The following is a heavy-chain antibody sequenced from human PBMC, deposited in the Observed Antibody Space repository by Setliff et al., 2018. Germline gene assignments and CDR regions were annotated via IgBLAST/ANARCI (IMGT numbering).Heavy chain of an antibody. J-gene: IGHJ6*03. V-gene: IGHV1-2*07. CDR1: GYTFTSYG. D-gene: IGHD6-6*01. CDR2: INPKNGDI. Sequence: ASVKVSCKASGYTFTSYGISWVRQAPGQGLEWMGWINPKNGDIFYAPKFAGRVTMTRDTAISTAYMELSRLTSDDTAVYYCARAEYTSSSLYYYMDVWGKGTTVTVSS. CDR3: ARAEYTSSSLYYYMDV.